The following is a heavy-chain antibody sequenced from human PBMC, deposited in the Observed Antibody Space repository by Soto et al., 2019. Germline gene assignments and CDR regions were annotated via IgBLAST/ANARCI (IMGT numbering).Heavy chain of an antibody. Sequence: EVQLVETGGGLIQPGGSLSLSCAASGFTVTSNYMNWVRQPPGKGLEWVPIIYSSGATYYADSVKGRFTISRDKTKNTIYLKMRNLRAEDTAIYYCARVDTYDYYYAMDVWGQGTTVTVSS. D-gene: IGHD5-18*01. CDR1: GFTVTSNY. V-gene: IGHV3-53*02. J-gene: IGHJ6*02. CDR3: ARVDTYDYYYAMDV. CDR2: IYSSGAT.